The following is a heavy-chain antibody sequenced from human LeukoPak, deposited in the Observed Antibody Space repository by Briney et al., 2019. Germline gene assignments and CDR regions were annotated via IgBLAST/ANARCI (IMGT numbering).Heavy chain of an antibody. J-gene: IGHJ6*03. CDR1: GGSITSGY. Sequence: SETLSLTCTVSGGSITSGYWSWIRQPPGRGLGWIGYIYHSGSTNYNPSLKSRVTISVDTSKNQFSLKLSSVTAADTAVYYCASVEPRHYYYMDVWGKGTTVTVSS. CDR2: IYHSGST. D-gene: IGHD1-14*01. V-gene: IGHV4-59*12. CDR3: ASVEPRHYYYMDV.